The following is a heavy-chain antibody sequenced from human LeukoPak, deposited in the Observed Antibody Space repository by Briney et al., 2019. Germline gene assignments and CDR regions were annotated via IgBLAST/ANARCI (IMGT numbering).Heavy chain of an antibody. Sequence: PGGSLRLSCAASGFTFSSYSMNWVRQAPGKGLEWVSSISSSSSYIYYADSVKGRFTISRDNAKNSLYLQMNSLRAEDTAVYYCARGATGYSSSWYWDVGFDYWGQGTLVTVSS. CDR3: ARGATGYSSSWYWDVGFDY. CDR1: GFTFSSYS. CDR2: ISSSSSYI. D-gene: IGHD6-13*01. J-gene: IGHJ4*02. V-gene: IGHV3-21*01.